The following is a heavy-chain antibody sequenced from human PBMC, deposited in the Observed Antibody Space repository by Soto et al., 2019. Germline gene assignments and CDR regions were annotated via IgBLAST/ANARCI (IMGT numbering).Heavy chain of an antibody. CDR2: IYHSGST. CDR1: GYSISSGYY. D-gene: IGHD3-22*01. V-gene: IGHV4-38-2*01. J-gene: IGHJ4*02. Sequence: PSETLSLTCAVSGYSISSGYYWGWIRQPPGKGLEWIGSIYHSGSTYYNPSLKSRVTISVDTSKNQFSLKLSSVTAADTAVYYCARVYYDSMDFDYWGQGTLVTV. CDR3: ARVYYDSMDFDY.